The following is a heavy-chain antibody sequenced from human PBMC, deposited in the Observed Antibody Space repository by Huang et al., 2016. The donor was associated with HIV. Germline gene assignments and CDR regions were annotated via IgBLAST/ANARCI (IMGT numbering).Heavy chain of an antibody. CDR3: ARDPRIQSWLNFFDY. CDR2: INSDGSST. CDR1: GFSISSYW. D-gene: IGHD3-22*01. V-gene: IGHV3-74*01. Sequence: EVQLVESGGGLVQPGGSLRLSCAASGFSISSYWMHWVRQAPGKGLVWVSRINSDGSSTSYADAVKGRFTISRDNAKNTRYLQMNSLRAEDTAVYYCARDPRIQSWLNFFDYWGQGTLVSVSS. J-gene: IGHJ4*02.